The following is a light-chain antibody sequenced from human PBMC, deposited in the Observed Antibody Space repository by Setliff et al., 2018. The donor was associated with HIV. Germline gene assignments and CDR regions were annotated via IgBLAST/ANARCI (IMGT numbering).Light chain of an antibody. CDR3: SSYTNTPLYV. Sequence: QSALTQPASVSGSPGQSITISCTGTSSDVGGYNFVSWYQQHPGKAPKLMIYDVSNRPSGVSNRFSGSKSGNTASLTISGLQAEDEADYYCSSYTNTPLYVFGTGTKATVL. V-gene: IGLV2-14*03. CDR2: DVS. J-gene: IGLJ1*01. CDR1: SSDVGGYNF.